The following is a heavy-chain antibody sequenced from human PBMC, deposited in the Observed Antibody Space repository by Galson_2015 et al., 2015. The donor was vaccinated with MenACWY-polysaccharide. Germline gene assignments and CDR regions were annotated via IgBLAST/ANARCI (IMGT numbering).Heavy chain of an antibody. CDR2: ISGSGFSI. Sequence: SLRLSCAVSEITFNTYAMTWVRQAPGKGLEWVATISGSGFSIHHADSVKGRFTISRDNSKNTVFLLMNNLKAADTAVYYCAKNASQPARSAPYCYGLDVWGLGTTVTVSS. D-gene: IGHD2-2*01. CDR3: AKNASQPARSAPYCYGLDV. J-gene: IGHJ6*02. CDR1: EITFNTYA. V-gene: IGHV3-23*01.